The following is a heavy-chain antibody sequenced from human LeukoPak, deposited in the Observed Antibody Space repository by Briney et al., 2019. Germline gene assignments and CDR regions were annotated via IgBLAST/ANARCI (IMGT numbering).Heavy chain of an antibody. CDR2: ISGSGGST. D-gene: IGHD2-15*01. V-gene: IGHV3-23*01. J-gene: IGHJ4*02. CDR3: AKDRCSGGSCYSYFDY. Sequence: GGSLRLSCAASGFTFSSSAMSWVRQAPGKGLEWVSSISGSGGSTYYADSVKGRFTISRDNSKNTLYLQMNSLRAEDTAVYYCAKDRCSGGSCYSYFDYWGQGTLVTVSS. CDR1: GFTFSSSA.